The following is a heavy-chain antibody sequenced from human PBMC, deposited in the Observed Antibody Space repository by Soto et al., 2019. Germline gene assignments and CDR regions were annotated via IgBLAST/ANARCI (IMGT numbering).Heavy chain of an antibody. V-gene: IGHV3-23*01. D-gene: IGHD6-19*01. CDR2: ISGSGSRT. J-gene: IGHJ4*02. CDR3: ARDPGYTSPWETDLVDY. CDR1: GFTFSTYA. Sequence: VQLLESGGGLVQPGGSLRLSCAASGFTFSTYAMTWVRQAPGKGLEWVSLISGSGSRTYYADSVRGRFTISRDNSYNTLYLQMNSLRAEDTAVYFCARDPGYTSPWETDLVDYWGQGTLVTVSS.